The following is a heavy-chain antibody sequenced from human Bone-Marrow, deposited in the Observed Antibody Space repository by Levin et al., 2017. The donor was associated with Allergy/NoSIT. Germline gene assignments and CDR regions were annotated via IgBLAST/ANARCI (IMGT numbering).Heavy chain of an antibody. D-gene: IGHD2-21*02. J-gene: IGHJ5*02. V-gene: IGHV4-31*03. Sequence: PSETLSLTCTVSGGSISSGGYYWSWIRQHPGKGLEWIGYIHYSGRTYYNPSLKSRVTISVDRSKNHLSLKLSSVTAADTAVYYCAREKVSANENGPYNWFDPWGQGTLVTVSS. CDR1: GGSISSGGYY. CDR2: IHYSGRT. CDR3: AREKVSANENGPYNWFDP.